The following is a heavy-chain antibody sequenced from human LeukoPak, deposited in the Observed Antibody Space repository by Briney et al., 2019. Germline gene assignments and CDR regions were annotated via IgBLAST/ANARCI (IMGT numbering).Heavy chain of an antibody. D-gene: IGHD3-3*02. Sequence: PGGSLRLSCAASGFTFSSYSMHWIRQAPGKGLEWVSYISGSSRTMYYADSVKGRLTVSRDNAKKSLYLQMNSLRPDDTAVYYCARGLHSMSDDGLFHFDSWGQGTLVTVSS. CDR1: GFTFSSYS. V-gene: IGHV3-48*04. CDR3: ARGLHSMSDDGLFHFDS. CDR2: ISGSSRTM. J-gene: IGHJ4*02.